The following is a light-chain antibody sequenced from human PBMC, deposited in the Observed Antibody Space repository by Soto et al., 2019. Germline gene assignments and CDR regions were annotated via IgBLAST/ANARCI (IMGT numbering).Light chain of an antibody. CDR3: SSYTRSGPVI. J-gene: IGLJ2*01. CDR1: NSDVGRYNY. CDR2: EVS. V-gene: IGLV2-14*01. Sequence: QSALTQPASVSGSPGQSITISCTGTNSDVGRYNYVSWYQQHPGKAPKLIIYEVSDRPSGVTNRFSGSKSGNTASLTISGLQAEDESDYYCSSYTRSGPVIFGGGTKVTVL.